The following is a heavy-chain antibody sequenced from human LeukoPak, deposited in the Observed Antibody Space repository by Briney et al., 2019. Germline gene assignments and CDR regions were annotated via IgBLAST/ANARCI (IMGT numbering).Heavy chain of an antibody. J-gene: IGHJ4*02. D-gene: IGHD7-27*01. Sequence: PGGSLRLSCAASGFTFNIYSMNWVRQAPGKGLEWVSSISGTSNYIYYADSVKGRFTISRDNAKNSLYLHMNSLRAEDTAVYYCARLENWAFDFWGQGTLITVSS. V-gene: IGHV3-21*01. CDR1: GFTFNIYS. CDR3: ARLENWAFDF. CDR2: ISGTSNYI.